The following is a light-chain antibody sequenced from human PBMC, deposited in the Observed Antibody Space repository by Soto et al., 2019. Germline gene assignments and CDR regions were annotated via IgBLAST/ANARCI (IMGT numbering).Light chain of an antibody. V-gene: IGKV3-11*01. CDR1: QSVSSN. CDR2: DAS. CDR3: QQRADWPIP. Sequence: DIVLTNSAAALSVSPGERATLSCRASQSVSSNLAWYQQKPGQAPRLLIYDASNRATGIPARFSGSGSGTDFTLTISSLEPDDFAVYYCQQRADWPIPFGQGARLE. J-gene: IGKJ5*01.